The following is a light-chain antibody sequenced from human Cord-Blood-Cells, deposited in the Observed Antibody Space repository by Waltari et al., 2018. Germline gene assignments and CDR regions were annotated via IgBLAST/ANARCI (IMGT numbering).Light chain of an antibody. J-gene: IGLJ2*01. CDR1: SSDVGSYNL. CDR3: CSYAGSSTPVV. Sequence: QSALTRPASVSGSPGQSINISCTGTSSDVGSYNLVSWYQQHPGKAPKLMIYEGSKRPSGVSNRFSGSKSGNTASLTISGLQAEDEADYYCCSYAGSSTPVVFGGGTKLTVL. V-gene: IGLV2-23*01. CDR2: EGS.